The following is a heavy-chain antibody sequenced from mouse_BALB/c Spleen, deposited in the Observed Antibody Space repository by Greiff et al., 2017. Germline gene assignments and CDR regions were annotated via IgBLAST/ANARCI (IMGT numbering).Heavy chain of an antibody. D-gene: IGHD2-4*01. V-gene: IGHV5-6-5*01. CDR1: GFTFSSYA. Sequence: EVMLVESGGGLVKPGGSLKLSCAASGFTFSSYAMSWVRQTPEKRLEWVASISSGGSTYYPDSVKGRFTISRDNARNILYLQMSSLRSEDTAMYYCARVGVYYDYDRAWFAYWGQGTLVTVSA. CDR3: ARVGVYYDYDRAWFAY. J-gene: IGHJ3*01. CDR2: ISSGGST.